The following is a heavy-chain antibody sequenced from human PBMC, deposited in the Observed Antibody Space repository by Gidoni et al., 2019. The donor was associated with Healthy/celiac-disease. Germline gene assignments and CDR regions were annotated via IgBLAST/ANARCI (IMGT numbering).Heavy chain of an antibody. CDR3: AKRYSYVEARDY. D-gene: IGHD5-18*01. V-gene: IGHV3-30*18. J-gene: IGHJ4*02. Sequence: VQLVESGGGVVQHGRCMRLSCAASGFTFSSYGMHWVRQAPVKGLAWVSFISYDGSNKYYADSVKGRFTISRDNSKNTLYLQMNSLRAEDTAVYYCAKRYSYVEARDYWGQGTLVTVSS. CDR1: GFTFSSYG. CDR2: ISYDGSNK.